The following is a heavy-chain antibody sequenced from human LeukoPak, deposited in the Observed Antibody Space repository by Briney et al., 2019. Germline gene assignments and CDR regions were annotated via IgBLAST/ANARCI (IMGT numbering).Heavy chain of an antibody. D-gene: IGHD1-26*01. CDR1: GYTFTSYD. Sequence: ASVKVSCKASGYTFTSYDINWVRQATGQGLEWMGWMNPNSGNTGYAQKFQGRVTMTRNTSISTAYMELSSLRSEDTAVYYCARLVSSGSQRDYWGQGTLVTVSS. V-gene: IGHV1-8*01. CDR2: MNPNSGNT. CDR3: ARLVSSGSQRDY. J-gene: IGHJ4*02.